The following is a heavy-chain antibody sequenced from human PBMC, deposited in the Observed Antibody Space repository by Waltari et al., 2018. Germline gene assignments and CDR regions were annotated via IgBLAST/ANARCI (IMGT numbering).Heavy chain of an antibody. CDR1: GGTFSSYT. CDR2: TNPYLGIA. Sequence: QVQLVQSGAEVKKPGSSVKVSCKASGGTFSSYTISWVRQAPGQGLEWMGRTNPYLGIASDGRKFQGRVRITADKSTSTAYMELSSLRSEDTAVYYCARVLVPMVPADTYYYYYGMDVWSQGTTVTVSS. V-gene: IGHV1-69*02. J-gene: IGHJ6*02. D-gene: IGHD2-2*01. CDR3: ARVLVPMVPADTYYYYYGMDV.